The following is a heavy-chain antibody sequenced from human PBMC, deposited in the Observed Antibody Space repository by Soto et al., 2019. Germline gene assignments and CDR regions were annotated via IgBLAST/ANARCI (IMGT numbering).Heavy chain of an antibody. V-gene: IGHV4-34*01. J-gene: IGHJ4*02. CDR1: GGSLSGYY. CDR2: IKDGGRT. Sequence: QVQLQQWGAGLLKPSETLSLNCAVNGGSLSGYYWSWIRQPPGKGLEWIGEIKDGGRTNYIPSLKSRATISTDTSNNQFSLRLYSVTAADTGVYYCARGQEGVVATHWDQGTLVTVSS. CDR3: ARGQEGVVATH. D-gene: IGHD5-12*01.